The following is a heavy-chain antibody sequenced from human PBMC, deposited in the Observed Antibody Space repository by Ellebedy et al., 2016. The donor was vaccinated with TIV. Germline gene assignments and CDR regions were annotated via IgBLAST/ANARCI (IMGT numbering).Heavy chain of an antibody. D-gene: IGHD5-18*01. Sequence: SVKVSCXASGGTFSSYAISWVRQAPGQGLEWMGGIIPIFDTINYAQKFKVRLTITADESTSTAYMELSSLRSEDTAVYYCARGNTTMATGGYYYYYMDVWGKGTTVTVSS. CDR1: GGTFSSYA. V-gene: IGHV1-69*13. J-gene: IGHJ6*03. CDR2: IIPIFDTI. CDR3: ARGNTTMATGGYYYYYMDV.